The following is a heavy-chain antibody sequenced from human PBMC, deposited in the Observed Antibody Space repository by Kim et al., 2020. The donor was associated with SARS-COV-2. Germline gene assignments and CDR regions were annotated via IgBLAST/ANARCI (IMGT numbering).Heavy chain of an antibody. V-gene: IGHV2-5*02. D-gene: IGHD6-13*01. CDR2: IYWDDDK. CDR1: GFSLSTSGVG. Sequence: SGPTLVNPTQTLTLTCTFSGFSLSTSGVGVGWIRQPPGKALEWLALIYWDDDKRYSPSLKSRLTITKDTSKNQVVLTMTNMDPVDTATYYCAHRSIAAAGTYWSRFDPWGKGTLVTVSS. CDR3: AHRSIAAAGTYWSRFDP. J-gene: IGHJ5*02.